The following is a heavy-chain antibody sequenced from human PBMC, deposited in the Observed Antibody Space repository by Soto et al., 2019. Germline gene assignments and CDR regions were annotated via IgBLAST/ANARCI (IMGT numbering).Heavy chain of an antibody. CDR2: TSGSGGST. CDR3: AKDRHDILTVCYYFFYGMDD. Sequence: PGGSLSLSCAASGFTFSSYAMSWVRQDPGKGLEWVSATSGSGGSTYYAGSVKGRFTISRDNSKNTLYLQMNSLRAGDTAIFYCAKDRHDILTVCYYFFYGMDDWGQGTTVTVSS. V-gene: IGHV3-23*01. J-gene: IGHJ6*02. CDR1: GFTFSSYA. D-gene: IGHD3-9*01.